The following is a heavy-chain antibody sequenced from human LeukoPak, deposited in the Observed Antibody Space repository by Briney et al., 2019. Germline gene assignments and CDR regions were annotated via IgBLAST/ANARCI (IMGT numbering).Heavy chain of an antibody. D-gene: IGHD3-10*01. J-gene: IGHJ4*02. CDR1: GFTFSSYE. CDR2: ISSSGTTI. CDR3: AREGIYGSGYIDY. V-gene: IGHV3-48*03. Sequence: GGSLRLSCAASGFTFSSYEMNWVRQAPGKGLEWVSYISSSGTTIFYADSVKGRFTISRDSAKNSLYLQMNSLRAEDTSIYYCAREGIYGSGYIDYWGQGTLVTVSS.